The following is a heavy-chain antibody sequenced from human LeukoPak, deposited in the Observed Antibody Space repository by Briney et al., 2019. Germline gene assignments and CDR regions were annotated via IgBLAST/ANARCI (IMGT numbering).Heavy chain of an antibody. CDR3: ARVLGYSYGYIDY. CDR1: GGSISSGGYY. Sequence: PSETLSLTCTVSGGSISSGGYYWSWIRQHPGKGLEWIGYIYYSGSTYYNPSLKSRVTISVDTSKNQFSLKLSSVTAADTAVYYCARVLGYSYGYIDYWGQGTLVTVSS. V-gene: IGHV4-31*03. J-gene: IGHJ4*02. D-gene: IGHD5-18*01. CDR2: IYYSGST.